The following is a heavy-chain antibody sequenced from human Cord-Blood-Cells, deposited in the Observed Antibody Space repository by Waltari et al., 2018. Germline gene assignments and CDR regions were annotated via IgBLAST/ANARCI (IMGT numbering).Heavy chain of an antibody. Sequence: QVQLQESGPGLVKPSETLSLTCAVSGYSISSGYYWGWIRQPPGKGLEWIGSIYHSGSTYYNPSLKSRVTISVDTSKNQFSLKLSSVTAADTAVYYCARDSSGWYYFDYWGQGTLVTVSS. J-gene: IGHJ4*02. CDR1: GYSISSGYY. CDR2: IYHSGST. CDR3: ARDSSGWYYFDY. D-gene: IGHD6-19*01. V-gene: IGHV4-38-2*02.